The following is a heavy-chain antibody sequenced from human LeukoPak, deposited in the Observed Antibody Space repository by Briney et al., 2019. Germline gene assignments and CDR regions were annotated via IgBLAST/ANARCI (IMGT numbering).Heavy chain of an antibody. Sequence: GASVKVSCKASGYTFTGYYMHWVRQAPGQGLEWMGWINPNSGGTNYAQKFQGRVTMTRDTSISTAYMELSRLRSDDTAVYYCARVFPDVSSSFIPYYYYYYMDVWGKGTTVTVSS. D-gene: IGHD6-13*01. CDR1: GYTFTGYY. J-gene: IGHJ6*03. CDR2: INPNSGGT. CDR3: ARVFPDVSSSFIPYYYYYYMDV. V-gene: IGHV1-2*02.